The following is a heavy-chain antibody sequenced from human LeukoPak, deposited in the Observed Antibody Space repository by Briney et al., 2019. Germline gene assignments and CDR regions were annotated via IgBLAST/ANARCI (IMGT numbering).Heavy chain of an antibody. CDR3: AREEYYGSGRNAFDI. J-gene: IGHJ3*02. D-gene: IGHD3-10*01. CDR2: ISSSSSTI. Sequence: GGSLRLSCAASGFTFSSYSMNWVRQALGKGLEWVSYISSSSSTIYYADSVKGRFTISRDNAKNSLYLQMNSPRAEDTAVYYCAREEYYGSGRNAFDIWGQGTMVTVSS. V-gene: IGHV3-48*04. CDR1: GFTFSSYS.